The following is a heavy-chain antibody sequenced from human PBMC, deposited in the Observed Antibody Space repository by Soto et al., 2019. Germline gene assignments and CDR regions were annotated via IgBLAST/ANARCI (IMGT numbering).Heavy chain of an antibody. CDR3: ARTDVPAASWFDP. D-gene: IGHD2-2*01. CDR1: GYSFTSYW. V-gene: IGHV5-10-1*01. Sequence: PGESLKISCKGSGYSFTSYWISWVRQMPGKGLEWMGRIDPSDSYTNYSPSFQGHVTISADKSISTAYLQWSSLKASDTAMYYCARTDVPAASWFDPWGQGTLVTVSS. CDR2: IDPSDSYT. J-gene: IGHJ5*02.